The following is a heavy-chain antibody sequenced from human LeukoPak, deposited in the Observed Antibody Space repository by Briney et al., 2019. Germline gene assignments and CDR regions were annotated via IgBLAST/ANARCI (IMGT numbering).Heavy chain of an antibody. J-gene: IGHJ4*02. D-gene: IGHD2-15*01. CDR2: ISAYNGNT. CDR1: GYTFTSYG. CDR3: ARDVVVAATPSFDY. V-gene: IGHV1-18*01. Sequence: GASVKVSCKASGYTFTSYGIRWVRQAPGQGLEWMGWISAYNGNTNYAQKLQGRVTMTTDTSTSTAYMELRSLRSDDTAVYYCARDVVVAATPSFDYWGQGTLVTVSS.